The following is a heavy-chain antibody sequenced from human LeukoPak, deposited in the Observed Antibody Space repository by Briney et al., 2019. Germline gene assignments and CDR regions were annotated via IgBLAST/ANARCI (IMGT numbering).Heavy chain of an antibody. CDR2: ISSSSSYI. V-gene: IGHV3-11*06. CDR1: GFTFSDYY. CDR3: ARGPPSTGWFDP. J-gene: IGHJ5*02. Sequence: GGSLRLSCAASGFTFSDYYMSWIRQAPGKGLEWVSSISSSSSYIYYADSVKGRFTISRDNAKNSLYLQMNSLRAEDTAVYYCARGPPSTGWFDPWGQGTLVTVSS.